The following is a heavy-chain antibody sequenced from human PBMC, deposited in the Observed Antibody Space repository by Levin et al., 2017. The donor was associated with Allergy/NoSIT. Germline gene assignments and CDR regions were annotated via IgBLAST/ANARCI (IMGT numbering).Heavy chain of an antibody. CDR3: ARASGVYDY. V-gene: IGHV3-33*01. J-gene: IGHJ4*02. CDR1: GFPFTVYG. Sequence: GESLKISCAASGFPFTVYGIHWVRQAPGKGLEWVAVIWPDGSNKYYADSVKGRFTISRDNSKNTLYLQMNSLKAEDTAVYFCARASGVYDYWGQGTLVTVSA. CDR2: IWPDGSNK. D-gene: IGHD1-26*01.